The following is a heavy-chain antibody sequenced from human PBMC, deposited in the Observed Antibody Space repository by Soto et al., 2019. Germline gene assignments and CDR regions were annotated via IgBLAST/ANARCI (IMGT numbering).Heavy chain of an antibody. J-gene: IGHJ3*02. CDR2: IKEDGGVK. Sequence: EVQLVESGGGVVQPGGSLRLSCAASGFTFSTYWMSWVRHATGKGPEFVANIKEDGGVKNYVDSVRGRFTISRDNAKNSVYLQMNSLRSEDTAVYYCARDPGSSAFDIWGQGAVVTVSS. CDR3: ARDPGSSAFDI. CDR1: GFTFSTYW. D-gene: IGHD2-2*01. V-gene: IGHV3-7*04.